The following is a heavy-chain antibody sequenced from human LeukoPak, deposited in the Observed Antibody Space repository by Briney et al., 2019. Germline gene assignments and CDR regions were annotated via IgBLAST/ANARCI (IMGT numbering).Heavy chain of an antibody. Sequence: SETLSLTCTVSGVSIGSYFWSWIRQPPGKGLEWIGYIDNRGSTNYNPSLKSRVTISVDTSKNQFSLKLSSVTAADTAVYYCAREESSGWYYGMDVWGQGTTVTVSS. CDR3: AREESSGWYYGMDV. CDR2: IDNRGST. D-gene: IGHD6-19*01. V-gene: IGHV4-59*01. J-gene: IGHJ6*02. CDR1: GVSIGSYF.